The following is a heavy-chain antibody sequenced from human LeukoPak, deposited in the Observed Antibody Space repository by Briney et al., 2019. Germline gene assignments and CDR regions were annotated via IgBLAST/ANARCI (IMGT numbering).Heavy chain of an antibody. D-gene: IGHD6-13*01. Sequence: SGPTLVNPTQTLTLPCSFSGFSLSTSGGGVGWVRQPPGKALEWLALIYWNDDKYYSPSLKSRLTITKDTSRNQVVLTLTSMDPVDTATYYCVHRLVSDYFYYWGQGTLITVSS. CDR3: VHRLVSDYFYY. V-gene: IGHV2-5*01. CDR1: GFSLSTSGGG. CDR2: IYWNDDK. J-gene: IGHJ4*02.